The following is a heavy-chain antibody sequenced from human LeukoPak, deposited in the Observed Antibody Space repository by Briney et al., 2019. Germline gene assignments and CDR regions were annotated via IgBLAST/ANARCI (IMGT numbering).Heavy chain of an antibody. CDR3: ARLRGYSYGYYFDY. Sequence: ASVKVSCKASGYTFTSYGISWVRQAPGQGLEWMGWISAYNGNTNYAQKFQGRVTITADKSTSTAYMELSSLRSEDTAVYYCARLRGYSYGYYFDYWGQGTLVTVSS. J-gene: IGHJ4*02. V-gene: IGHV1-18*01. D-gene: IGHD5-18*01. CDR1: GYTFTSYG. CDR2: ISAYNGNT.